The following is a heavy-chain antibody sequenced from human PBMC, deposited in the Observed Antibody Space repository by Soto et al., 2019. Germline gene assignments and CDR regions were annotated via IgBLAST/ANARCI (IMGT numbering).Heavy chain of an antibody. CDR3: ARGEAYCSSTSCYRWNYYYYYGMDV. D-gene: IGHD2-2*01. CDR2: INHSGST. Sequence: TSETLSLTCAVYGGSFSGYYWSWIRQPPGKGLEWIGEINHSGSTNYNPSLKSRVTISVDTAKNQFSLKLSSVTAADTAVYYCARGEAYCSSTSCYRWNYYYYYGMDVWCQGTTVTVSS. J-gene: IGHJ6*02. V-gene: IGHV4-34*01. CDR1: GGSFSGYY.